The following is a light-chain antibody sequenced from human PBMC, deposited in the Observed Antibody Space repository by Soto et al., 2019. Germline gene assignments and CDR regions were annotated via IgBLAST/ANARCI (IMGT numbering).Light chain of an antibody. CDR3: SSFTGSNYV. Sequence: QSELTQPASVSGSPGQSITISCTGTISDVGGYNFVSWYQQYPGKAPKLMICDVSNRPSGVSNRFSGSKSGNTASLTISGLQAEDEADHYCSSFTGSNYVFGTGTKLTVL. CDR1: ISDVGGYNF. V-gene: IGLV2-14*03. CDR2: DVS. J-gene: IGLJ1*01.